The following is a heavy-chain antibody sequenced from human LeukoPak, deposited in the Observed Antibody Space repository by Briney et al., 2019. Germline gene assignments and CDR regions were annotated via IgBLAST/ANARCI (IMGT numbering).Heavy chain of an antibody. J-gene: IGHJ5*02. Sequence: ASVKVSCKASGDTFTSHYIHWVRPAPGQGREWMGISNPRGGSTSHAQKFQGRVTMTTETSTRTVYIAGSRLRDGGRAVYFFVRSPSYCSGSTCYGHNWFDPWGQGTLVTVSS. V-gene: IGHV1-46*01. CDR3: VRSPSYCSGSTCYGHNWFDP. CDR1: GDTFTSHY. D-gene: IGHD2-15*01. CDR2: SNPRGGST.